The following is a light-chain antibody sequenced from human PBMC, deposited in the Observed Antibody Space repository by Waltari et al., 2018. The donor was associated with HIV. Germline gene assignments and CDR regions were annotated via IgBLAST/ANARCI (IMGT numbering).Light chain of an antibody. Sequence: DIQMTQSPSSLSASAGDRVTITCRASQGISSYLNWYQQKPGKAPKRLIYVASSLESGVPSRLSGSGSGTDFTLTISSLQPEDFATYYCLQYKSYPHSFGQGTKVEIK. CDR3: LQYKSYPHS. CDR2: VAS. CDR1: QGISSY. J-gene: IGKJ2*03. V-gene: IGKV1-17*01.